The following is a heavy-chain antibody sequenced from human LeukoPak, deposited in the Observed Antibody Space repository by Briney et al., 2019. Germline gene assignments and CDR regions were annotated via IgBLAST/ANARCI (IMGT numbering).Heavy chain of an antibody. V-gene: IGHV3-48*03. CDR1: GFTFSSYE. D-gene: IGHD6-13*01. Sequence: PGGSLRLSCAASGFTFSSYEMNWVRQAPGKGLEWVSYISSSGSTIYYADSVKGRFTISRDNAKNSLYLQMNSLRAEDTAVYYCAREGSSSWYYYYYMDVWGKGTTVTISS. CDR2: ISSSGSTI. J-gene: IGHJ6*03. CDR3: AREGSSSWYYYYYMDV.